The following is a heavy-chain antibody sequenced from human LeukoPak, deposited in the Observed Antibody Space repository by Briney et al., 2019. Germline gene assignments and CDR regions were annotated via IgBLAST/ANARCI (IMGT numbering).Heavy chain of an antibody. CDR1: GCSISSGYY. CDR2: IYYSGST. CDR3: ARHQDVVIVPAAPTPFDY. D-gene: IGHD2-2*01. V-gene: IGHV4-38-2*01. J-gene: IGHJ4*02. Sequence: PSETLSLTCAVSGCSISSGYYWCWIRQPPGKRLGWIGIIYYSGSTYYNPSLKSRLTISVDTSKNQFSLKLSSVTDEDTAVDYCARHQDVVIVPAAPTPFDYWGQGTLVTVSS.